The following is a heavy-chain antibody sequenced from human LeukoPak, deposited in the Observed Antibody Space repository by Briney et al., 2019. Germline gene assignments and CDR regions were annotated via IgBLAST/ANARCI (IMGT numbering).Heavy chain of an antibody. D-gene: IGHD1-14*01. Sequence: ASVKVSCKASGYTFTSYGISWVRQAPGQGLEWMGWISAYNGNTNYAQKLQGRVTMTTETSTSTAYMELRSLRSDDTAVYYCARDTSRLPGYYYYYGMDVWGQGATVTVSS. V-gene: IGHV1-18*01. CDR3: ARDTSRLPGYYYYYGMDV. J-gene: IGHJ6*02. CDR1: GYTFTSYG. CDR2: ISAYNGNT.